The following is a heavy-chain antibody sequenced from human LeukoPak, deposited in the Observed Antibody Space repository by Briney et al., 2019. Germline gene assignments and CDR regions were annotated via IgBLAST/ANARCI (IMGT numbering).Heavy chain of an antibody. J-gene: IGHJ6*03. CDR1: GGSISSGGYY. Sequence: SETLSLTCTVSGGSISSGGYYWSWIRQHPGKGLEWIGYIYYSGSTYYNLSLKSRVTISVDTSKNQFSLKLSSVTAADTAVYYCARVGDYYGSGSTFYYYYMDVWGKGTTVTVSS. CDR3: ARVGDYYGSGSTFYYYYMDV. D-gene: IGHD3-10*01. CDR2: IYYSGST. V-gene: IGHV4-31*03.